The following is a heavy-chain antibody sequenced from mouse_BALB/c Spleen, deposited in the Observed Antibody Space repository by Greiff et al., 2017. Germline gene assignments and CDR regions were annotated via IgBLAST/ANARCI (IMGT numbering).Heavy chain of an antibody. CDR3: ARESSSGYVGFAY. V-gene: IGHV1S81*02. CDR2: INPSNGRT. CDR1: GYTFTSYW. J-gene: IGHJ3*01. D-gene: IGHD3-1*01. Sequence: QVQLQQPGAELVKPGASVKLSCKASGYTFTSYWMHWVKQRPGQGLEWIGEINPSNGRTNYNEKFKSKATLTVDKSSSTAYMQLSSLTSEDSAVYYCARESSSGYVGFAYWGQGTLVTVSA.